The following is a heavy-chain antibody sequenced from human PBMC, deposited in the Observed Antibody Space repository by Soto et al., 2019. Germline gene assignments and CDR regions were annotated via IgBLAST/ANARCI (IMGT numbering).Heavy chain of an antibody. Sequence: QVQLVQSGAEVKKPGSSVKVSCKAPGGTFSSYTISWVRQAPGQGLEWMGRIIPILGIANYAQKFQGRVTITADKSTSTAYREQSSLRSEDTAVYYCARDAPYSSPAHAFDIWGKGTMVTVSS. V-gene: IGHV1-69*08. CDR3: ARDAPYSSPAHAFDI. J-gene: IGHJ3*02. CDR1: GGTFSSYT. CDR2: IIPILGIA. D-gene: IGHD6-13*01.